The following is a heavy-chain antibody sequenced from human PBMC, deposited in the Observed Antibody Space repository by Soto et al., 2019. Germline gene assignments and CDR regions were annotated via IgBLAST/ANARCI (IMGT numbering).Heavy chain of an antibody. Sequence: SETLSLTCTVSGGSISSGDYYWSWIRQPPGKGLEWIGYIYYSGSTYYNPSLKSRVTISVDTSKNQFSLKLNSVTAADTAVYYCAGESSIAARPRLGDAFDIWGQGTMVTVSS. V-gene: IGHV4-30-4*01. D-gene: IGHD6-6*01. J-gene: IGHJ3*02. CDR1: GGSISSGDYY. CDR3: AGESSIAARPRLGDAFDI. CDR2: IYYSGST.